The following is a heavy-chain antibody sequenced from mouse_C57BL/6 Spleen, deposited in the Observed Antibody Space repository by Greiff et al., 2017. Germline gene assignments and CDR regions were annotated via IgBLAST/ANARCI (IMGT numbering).Heavy chain of an antibody. D-gene: IGHD1-1*01. J-gene: IGHJ3*01. Sequence: QVQLQQPGAELVKPGASVKLSCKASGYTFTSYWMQWVKQRPGQGLEWIGEIDPSDSYTNYNQKFKGKATLTVDTSSSTAYMQLSSLTSEDSAVYYCARSYYGSSYDWFAYWGQGTLVTVSA. V-gene: IGHV1-50*01. CDR3: ARSYYGSSYDWFAY. CDR2: IDPSDSYT. CDR1: GYTFTSYW.